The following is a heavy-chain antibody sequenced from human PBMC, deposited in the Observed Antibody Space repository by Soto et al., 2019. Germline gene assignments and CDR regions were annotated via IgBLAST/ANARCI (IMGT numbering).Heavy chain of an antibody. CDR2: ISAYNGNT. V-gene: IGHV1-18*04. CDR3: AKDPMVGPDHFFDY. Sequence: ASVKVSFKASCYTFTSYGISWVRQAPGQGLEWMGWISAYNGNTNYAQKLQGRVTMTTDTSTSTAYMELRSLRADDTAVYYCAKDPMVGPDHFFDYWGQGTLVTVSS. D-gene: IGHD1-26*01. J-gene: IGHJ4*02. CDR1: CYTFTSYG.